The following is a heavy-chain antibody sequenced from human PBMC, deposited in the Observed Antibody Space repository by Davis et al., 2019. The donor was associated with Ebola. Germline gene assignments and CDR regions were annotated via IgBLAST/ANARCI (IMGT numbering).Heavy chain of an antibody. Sequence: PGGSLRLSCAASGFTVSSNYMSWVRQAPGKGLEWVSVIYSGGSTYYADSVKGRFTISRDNSKNTLYLQMNSLRVEDTAVYDCARDRIGTYCIDYWGQGTLVTVSS. J-gene: IGHJ4*02. CDR2: IYSGGST. CDR3: ARDRIGTYCIDY. CDR1: GFTVSSNY. D-gene: IGHD1-26*01. V-gene: IGHV3-53*05.